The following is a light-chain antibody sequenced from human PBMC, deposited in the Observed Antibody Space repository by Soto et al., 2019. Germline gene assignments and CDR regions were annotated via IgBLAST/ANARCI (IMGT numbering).Light chain of an antibody. CDR1: ERISNY. CDR2: SSS. CDR3: QQSYNTPWK. Sequence: DIQLTQSPSSLSASVGDRVTITCRASERISNYLNWYQQKPGTAPKLLIWSSSTLPSGVPSRFSGSGSGTDFTLSISGLQPEDFAVYYCQQSYNTPWKFGQGTKVEVK. J-gene: IGKJ1*01. V-gene: IGKV1-39*01.